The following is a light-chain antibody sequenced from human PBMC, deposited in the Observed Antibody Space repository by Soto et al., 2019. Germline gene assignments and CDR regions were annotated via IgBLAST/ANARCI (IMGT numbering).Light chain of an antibody. Sequence: DVVMTQSPDSLAVSLGERAAINGKSSQNLLFSSNNKNSLAWYQQKPGQPPKLLIYWASTRESGAPDRFSGSGSGRDFTLSISSLQAEDVAVYYCQQYHTTPNTFGQGTKLEIK. CDR1: QNLLFSSNNKNS. CDR2: WAS. CDR3: QQYHTTPNT. V-gene: IGKV4-1*01. J-gene: IGKJ2*01.